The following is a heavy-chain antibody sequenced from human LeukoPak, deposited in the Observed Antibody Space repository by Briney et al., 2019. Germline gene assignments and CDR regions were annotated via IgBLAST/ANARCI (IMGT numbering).Heavy chain of an antibody. CDR1: GYTFTSYG. Sequence: GASVKVSCKASGYTFTSYGISWVRQAPGQGLEWMGWISAYNGNTNYAQKLQGRVTMTTDTSTSTAYMELSRLRSDDTAVYYCARERRLSRRELPNWFDPWGQGALVTVSS. J-gene: IGHJ5*02. CDR3: ARERRLSRRELPNWFDP. CDR2: ISAYNGNT. V-gene: IGHV1-18*01. D-gene: IGHD1-26*01.